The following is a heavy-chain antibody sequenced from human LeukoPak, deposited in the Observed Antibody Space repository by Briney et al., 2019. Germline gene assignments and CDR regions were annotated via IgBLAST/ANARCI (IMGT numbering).Heavy chain of an antibody. D-gene: IGHD6-6*01. CDR1: GYSISSGYY. J-gene: IGHJ4*02. CDR3: ARDRGSSSLEWDFDY. V-gene: IGHV4-38-2*02. CDR2: IYHSGST. Sequence: SSETLSLTCTVSGYSISSGYYWGWIRQPPGKGLEWIGSIYHSGSTYYNPSLKSRVTISIYTSKNQFTLKLSAVTAADTAVYYCARDRGSSSLEWDFDYWDQGTLVTVSS.